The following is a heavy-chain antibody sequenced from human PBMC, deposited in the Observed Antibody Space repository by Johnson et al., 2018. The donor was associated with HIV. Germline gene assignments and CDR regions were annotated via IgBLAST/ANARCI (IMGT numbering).Heavy chain of an antibody. CDR3: AKDRGSSWLDAFDS. CDR2: IHYDGSNK. Sequence: VQLMESGGGVVQPGGSLRLTCAASGFTFSMSAMHWVRQAPGKGLEWVTFIHYDGSNKYYADSVKGRFTITRDNARNSLYLQMNSLRAEDTALYYCAKDRGSSWLDAFDSWGQGTMVTVSS. CDR1: GFTFSMSA. D-gene: IGHD6-13*01. V-gene: IGHV3-30*02. J-gene: IGHJ3*02.